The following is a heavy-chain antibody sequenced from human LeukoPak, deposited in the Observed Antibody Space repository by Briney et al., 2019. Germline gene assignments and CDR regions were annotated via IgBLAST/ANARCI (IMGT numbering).Heavy chain of an antibody. D-gene: IGHD3-3*01. V-gene: IGHV3-23*01. Sequence: PGGSLRLSCSASGFTFSTYGMNWVRQAPGKGLEWVSAISGSGGSTYYADSVKGRFTISRDNSKNTLYLQMNSLRAEDTAVYYCAKGQQAIFGDDAFDIWGQGTMVTVSS. CDR2: ISGSGGST. CDR1: GFTFSTYG. J-gene: IGHJ3*02. CDR3: AKGQQAIFGDDAFDI.